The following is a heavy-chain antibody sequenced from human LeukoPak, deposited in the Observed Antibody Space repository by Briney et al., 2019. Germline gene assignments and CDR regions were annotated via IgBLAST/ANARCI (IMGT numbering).Heavy chain of an antibody. CDR3: ARDSNLAVPLGYYGMDV. J-gene: IGHJ6*02. V-gene: IGHV3-48*04. CDR2: ISSSSSTI. CDR1: GFTFSSYS. D-gene: IGHD6-19*01. Sequence: GGSLRLSCAASGFTFSSYSMNWVRQAPGKGLEWVSYISSSSSTIYYADSVKGRFTISRDNAKNSLYLQMNSLRAEDTAVYYCARDSNLAVPLGYYGMDVWGQGTTVTVSS.